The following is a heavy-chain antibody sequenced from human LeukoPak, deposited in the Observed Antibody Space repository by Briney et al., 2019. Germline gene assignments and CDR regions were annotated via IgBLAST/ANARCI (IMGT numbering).Heavy chain of an antibody. Sequence: SETLSLTCTVSGXSISSYYWSWIRQPPGKGQEWIGYIYYTGSTNYNPSLRSRVTISVDTSKNQFSLELSSVTAADTAVYYCARVGFGNTPHPIDYWGQGTLVTVPS. CDR2: IYYTGST. V-gene: IGHV4-59*01. CDR1: GXSISSYY. J-gene: IGHJ4*02. D-gene: IGHD4-23*01. CDR3: ARVGFGNTPHPIDY.